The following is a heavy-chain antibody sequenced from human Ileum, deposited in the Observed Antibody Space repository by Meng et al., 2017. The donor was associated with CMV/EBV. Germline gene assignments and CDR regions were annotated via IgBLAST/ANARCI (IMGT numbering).Heavy chain of an antibody. CDR3: ARGDGYLIEY. Sequence: VGSAGGFTQPGGLLLFSCAASGFTVRGNFLRGVRQAPGKGLEWVSLIHSGGNTRYADSVKGRFTISRDNSKDTIYLQVNSLRADDTAVYYCARGDGYLIEYWGQGTLVTVSS. V-gene: IGHV3-53*01. CDR1: GFTVRGNF. D-gene: IGHD4-17*01. J-gene: IGHJ4*02. CDR2: IHSGGNT.